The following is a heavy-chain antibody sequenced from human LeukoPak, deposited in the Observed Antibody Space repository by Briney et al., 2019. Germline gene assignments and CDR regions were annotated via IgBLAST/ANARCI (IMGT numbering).Heavy chain of an antibody. Sequence: GGSLRLSCAASGFTFSRHWMSWVRQAPGKGLERVAHMNQDGSAIYSVDSVKGRFTISRDNDKNLLYLQMNGLTVADTAVYYCARTVPGYPDDYFDYWGQGTLVTVSS. V-gene: IGHV3-7*01. D-gene: IGHD6-19*01. CDR3: ARTVPGYPDDYFDY. CDR2: MNQDGSAI. CDR1: GFTFSRHW. J-gene: IGHJ4*02.